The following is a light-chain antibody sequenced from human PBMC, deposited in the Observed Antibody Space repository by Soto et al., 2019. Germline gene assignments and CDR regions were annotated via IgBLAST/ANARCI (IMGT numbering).Light chain of an antibody. CDR1: SSNMGGNS. J-gene: IGLJ1*01. Sequence: QSVLTQPPSVSAAPGQKVTISCAGSSSNMGGNSVSWYQQLPGTAPKLLIYDDNKRPSGIPDRFSGSKSGTSATLGITGFQTGDEADYYCGSWDSSLSAYVFGTGTKVTV. CDR3: GSWDSSLSAYV. V-gene: IGLV1-51*01. CDR2: DDN.